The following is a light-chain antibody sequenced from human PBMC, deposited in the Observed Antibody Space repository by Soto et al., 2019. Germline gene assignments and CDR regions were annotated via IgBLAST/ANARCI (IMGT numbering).Light chain of an antibody. V-gene: IGKV3-20*01. Sequence: DIVLTQSPGTLSLSPGERATLSCRASQSVSSSYLAWYQQKPGQAPRLLIYGASSRATGIPDRFSGSESGTDFTLTISRLEPEDFAVYYCQQYGSSPPLTFGGGTKVDMK. CDR3: QQYGSSPPLT. J-gene: IGKJ4*01. CDR2: GAS. CDR1: QSVSSSY.